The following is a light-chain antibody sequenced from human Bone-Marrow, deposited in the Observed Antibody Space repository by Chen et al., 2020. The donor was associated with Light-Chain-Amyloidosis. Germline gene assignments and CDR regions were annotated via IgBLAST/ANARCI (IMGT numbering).Light chain of an antibody. J-gene: IGKJ3*01. CDR2: DAS. Sequence: DIRVTPSPSPLAGFSGGRVTIPCQASQDIKTGLNAYQQQPGTAPKLLIFDASSLETGVPSRFSGGGSWTEFTLTISNLYLEDAATYYCQHYDDVPQFTFGPGTKV. CDR1: QDIKTG. CDR3: QHYDDVPQFT. V-gene: IGKV1-33*01.